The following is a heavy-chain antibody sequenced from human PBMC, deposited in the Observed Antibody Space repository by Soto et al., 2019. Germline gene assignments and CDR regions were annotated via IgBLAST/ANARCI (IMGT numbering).Heavy chain of an antibody. D-gene: IGHD3-10*01. CDR2: ISGSGGST. J-gene: IGHJ4*02. Sequence: EVQLLESGGGLVQPGGSLRLSCAASGFTFSSYAMSWVRQAPGKGLEWVSAISGSGGSTYYADSVKGRFTISRDNSKNTLYLQMNSLRAEDTAVYYCAKNMKYRSGSYYNFDYWGQGTLVTVSS. V-gene: IGHV3-23*01. CDR1: GFTFSSYA. CDR3: AKNMKYRSGSYYNFDY.